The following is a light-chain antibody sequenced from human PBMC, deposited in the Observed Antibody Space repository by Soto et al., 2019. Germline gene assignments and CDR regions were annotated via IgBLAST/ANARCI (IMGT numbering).Light chain of an antibody. CDR3: QQYNTYPLT. J-gene: IGKJ4*01. CDR1: QGVCNW. Sequence: DIQMTQSPSSLSASVGDRVTITCRTSQGVCNWLAWYQQKPGEAPKSLIYAASSLQSGVPSRFSGSGSGTDFTLTISSLQPEDVATYYCQQYNTYPLTFGGGTKVEIK. V-gene: IGKV1D-16*01. CDR2: AAS.